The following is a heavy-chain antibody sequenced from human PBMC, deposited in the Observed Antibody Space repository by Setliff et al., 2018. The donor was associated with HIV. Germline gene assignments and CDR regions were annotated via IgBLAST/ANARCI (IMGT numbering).Heavy chain of an antibody. D-gene: IGHD3-10*01. Sequence: GGSLRLSCAASGFSFSSHAMSWVRRAPGKGLEWVAVISDDGRSTHYADSVKGRFTISRDNSKNTLYLQINNLRAEGTAVYYCARGNLYGSGTYYYYMDVWGKGTTVTVSS. V-gene: IGHV3-23*01. CDR3: ARGNLYGSGTYYYYMDV. CDR1: GFSFSSHA. J-gene: IGHJ6*03. CDR2: ISDDGRST.